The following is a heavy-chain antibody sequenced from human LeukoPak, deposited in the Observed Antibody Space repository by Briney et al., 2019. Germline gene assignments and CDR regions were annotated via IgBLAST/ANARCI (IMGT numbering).Heavy chain of an antibody. Sequence: GGSLRLSCAASGFTVSSQYMSWVRQAPGKGLEWVSVIYTGGTTHYADSVKGRFTISRDNAKNTLYLQMNSLRAEDTAVYYCARRKVVSAYYYGMDVWGQGTTVTVSS. V-gene: IGHV3-66*01. J-gene: IGHJ6*02. CDR1: GFTVSSQY. D-gene: IGHD2-2*01. CDR3: ARRKVVSAYYYGMDV. CDR2: IYTGGTT.